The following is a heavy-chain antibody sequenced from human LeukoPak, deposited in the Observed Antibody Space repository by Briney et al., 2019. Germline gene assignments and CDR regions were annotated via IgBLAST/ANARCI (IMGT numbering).Heavy chain of an antibody. J-gene: IGHJ4*02. CDR2: ISGSGGST. CDR3: AKVGDYDILTGYSYYFDY. V-gene: IGHV3-23*01. Sequence: PGGSLRLSCAASGFTFSSYAMRWVRQAPGKGLEWVSAISGSGGSTYDADSVTGRLTISRDNSKTTLYLQMNSLRAEDTAVYYCAKVGDYDILTGYSYYFDYWGQGPLVTVSS. D-gene: IGHD3-9*01. CDR1: GFTFSSYA.